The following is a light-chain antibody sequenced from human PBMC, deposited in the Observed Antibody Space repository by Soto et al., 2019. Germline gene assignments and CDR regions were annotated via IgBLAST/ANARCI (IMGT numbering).Light chain of an antibody. V-gene: IGKV3-20*01. CDR1: QYFSSTY. J-gene: IGKJ2*01. CDR2: GAS. Sequence: EIVLTQSPGTLSSSPGERVTLSCRASQYFSSTYLAWYQQKPGLAPRLLIYGASSRATGIPDRFSGSGSGTDFTLTINGLEPEDFAVYYCQQHGSSPYTFGQGTKLDIK. CDR3: QQHGSSPYT.